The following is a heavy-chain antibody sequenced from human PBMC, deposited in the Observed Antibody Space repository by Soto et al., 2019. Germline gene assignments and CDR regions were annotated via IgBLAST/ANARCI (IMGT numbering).Heavy chain of an antibody. D-gene: IGHD3-22*01. J-gene: IGHJ4*02. CDR1: GYTFTSYD. CDR2: MNPNSGNT. V-gene: IGHV1-8*01. Sequence: QVQLVQSGAEVKKPGASVKVSCKASGYTFTSYDINWVRQATGQGLEWMGWMNPNSGNTGYAQKFQGRVTMTRNTSISTAYMELSSLRSEDTAVYYCARRNCYDSSANRAFDYWGQGTLVTVSS. CDR3: ARRNCYDSSANRAFDY.